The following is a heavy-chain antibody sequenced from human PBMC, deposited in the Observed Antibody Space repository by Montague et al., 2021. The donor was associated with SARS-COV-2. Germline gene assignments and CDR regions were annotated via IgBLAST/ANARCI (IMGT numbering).Heavy chain of an antibody. CDR1: GGSIRSNCLY. J-gene: IGHJ4*02. CDR2: LTSSGYT. Sequence: SETLSLTCAVSGGSIRSNCLYWGWLRPRPGKGLEWVVSLTSSGYTYYNPSLKSRITIFVDTYKNRFYLKPGSAAAAATAVYYCARDYDDYRDFWGQGNLVTVSS. CDR3: ARDYDDYRDF. V-gene: IGHV4-39*01. D-gene: IGHD4-17*01.